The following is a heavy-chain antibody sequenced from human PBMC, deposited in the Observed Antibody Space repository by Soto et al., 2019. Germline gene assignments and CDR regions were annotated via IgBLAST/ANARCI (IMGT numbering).Heavy chain of an antibody. CDR2: INPGNGKT. J-gene: IGHJ4*02. CDR1: GYTFTSNS. CDR3: ARLDTVATGGFDY. V-gene: IGHV1-3*01. D-gene: IGHD5-12*01. Sequence: ASVKVSCKASGYTFTSNSIHWVRQAPGQRLEWMGWINPGNGKTKYSQKFQARVTITNDTSANIAYMELSSLRSEDTAVYYCARLDTVATGGFDYWGQGTLVTVSS.